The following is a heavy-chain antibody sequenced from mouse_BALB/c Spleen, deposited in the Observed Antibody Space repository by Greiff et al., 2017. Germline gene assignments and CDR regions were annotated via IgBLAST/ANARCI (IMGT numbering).Heavy chain of an antibody. Sequence: QVQLKESGAELAKPGASVKMSCKASGYTFTSYWMHWVKQRPGQGLEWIGYINPSTGYTEYNQKFKDKATLTADKSSSTAYMQLSSLTSEDSAVYYCARGGYFFAYWGQGTLVTVSA. CDR3: ARGGYFFAY. D-gene: IGHD2-3*01. CDR2: INPSTGYT. CDR1: GYTFTSYW. J-gene: IGHJ3*01. V-gene: IGHV1-7*01.